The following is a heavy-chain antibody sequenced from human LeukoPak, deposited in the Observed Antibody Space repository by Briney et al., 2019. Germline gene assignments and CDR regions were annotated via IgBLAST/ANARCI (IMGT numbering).Heavy chain of an antibody. V-gene: IGHV3-23*01. D-gene: IGHD2-2*01. CDR3: ARGGCRSTSCYDP. Sequence: GSLRLSCAASGFTFSSYAMSWVRQAPGKGLEWVSAISGSGGSTYYADSVKGRFTISRDNSKNTLYLQMNSLRVEDTAIYYCARGGCRSTSCYDPWGQGTLVTVSS. J-gene: IGHJ5*02. CDR1: GFTFSSYA. CDR2: ISGSGGST.